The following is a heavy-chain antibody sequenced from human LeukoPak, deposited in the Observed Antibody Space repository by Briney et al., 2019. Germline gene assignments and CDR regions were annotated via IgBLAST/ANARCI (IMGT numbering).Heavy chain of an antibody. J-gene: IGHJ3*02. CDR2: MNPNSGNT. Sequence: ASVKVSCKASGYTFTSYDINWVRQATGHGLEWMGWMNPNSGNTGYAQKFQGRVTMTRNTSISTAYMELSSLRSEDTAVYYCARTWFGDRGAFDIWGQGTMVTVSS. CDR3: ARTWFGDRGAFDI. V-gene: IGHV1-8*01. D-gene: IGHD3-10*01. CDR1: GYTFTSYD.